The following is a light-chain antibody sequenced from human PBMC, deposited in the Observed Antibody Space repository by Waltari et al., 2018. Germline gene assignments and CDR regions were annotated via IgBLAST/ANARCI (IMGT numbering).Light chain of an antibody. CDR2: AAS. CDR3: QQSYSTPPWT. V-gene: IGKV1-39*01. Sequence: IQMTQSPSSLSASVGDRVSITCRASQSISSYLYWYQQKPGKAPKLLLYAASSLQSGVASGFSGSGSGTDFTLTISSLQPEDFATYYCQQSYSTPPWTFGPGTKVDIK. CDR1: QSISSY. J-gene: IGKJ3*01.